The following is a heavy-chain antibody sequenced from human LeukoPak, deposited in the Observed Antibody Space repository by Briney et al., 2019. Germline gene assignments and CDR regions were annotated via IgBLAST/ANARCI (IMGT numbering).Heavy chain of an antibody. CDR2: INPNSGGT. V-gene: IGHV1-2*02. D-gene: IGHD3-22*01. J-gene: IGHJ4*02. CDR1: GYSFTGYY. CDR3: ARARPNGLLRAQDGDFDY. Sequence: ASVKVSCKASGYSFTGYYMHWVRQAPGQGLEWMGWINPNSGGTNYAQKFQGRVTMTRDTSISTAYMELSRLRSDDTAVCYCARARPNGLLRAQDGDFDYWGQGTLVTVSS.